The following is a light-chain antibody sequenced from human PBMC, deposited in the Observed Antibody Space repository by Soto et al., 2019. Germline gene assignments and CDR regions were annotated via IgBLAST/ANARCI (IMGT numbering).Light chain of an antibody. V-gene: IGKV3-20*01. CDR1: QSVRSNY. CDR2: GAS. Sequence: EIVLTQSPGTLSLSPGERATLSCRASQSVRSNYLAWYQQKPGKAPRLLIYGASSRATGIPDRFSGTGSGTDFTLTLSRLEPEDFAVYYCQRYGGSPYTFGQGTKLEIK. J-gene: IGKJ2*01. CDR3: QRYGGSPYT.